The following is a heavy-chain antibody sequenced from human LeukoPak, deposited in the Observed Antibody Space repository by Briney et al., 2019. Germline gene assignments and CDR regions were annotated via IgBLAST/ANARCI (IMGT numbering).Heavy chain of an antibody. Sequence: PSETLSLTCAVCGGSFSGYYWSWIRQPPGKGLEWIGEINHSGSTNYNPSLKSRVTISVDTSKNQFSLKLSSVTATDTAVYYCARVSPREYSSSWALPLDYWGQGTLVTVSS. V-gene: IGHV4-34*01. CDR3: ARVSPREYSSSWALPLDY. J-gene: IGHJ4*02. CDR2: INHSGST. D-gene: IGHD6-13*01. CDR1: GGSFSGYY.